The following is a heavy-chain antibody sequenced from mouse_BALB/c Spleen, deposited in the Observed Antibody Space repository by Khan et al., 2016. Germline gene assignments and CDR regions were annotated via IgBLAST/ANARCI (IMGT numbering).Heavy chain of an antibody. D-gene: IGHD2-2*01. Sequence: EVELVESGGGLVQPGGSLKLSCAASGFTFSSYTMSWVRQTPEKRLEWVAYISNGGGSTYYPDTVEGRFTLSRDNAKNTLYLQMSSLKSEDTAMYYCAGRLDWYFDVWGAGTTVTVSS. CDR2: ISNGGGST. V-gene: IGHV5-12-2*01. CDR1: GFTFSSYT. CDR3: AGRLDWYFDV. J-gene: IGHJ1*01.